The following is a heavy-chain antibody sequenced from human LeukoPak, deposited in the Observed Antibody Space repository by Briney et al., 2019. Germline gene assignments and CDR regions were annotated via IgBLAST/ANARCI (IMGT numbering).Heavy chain of an antibody. V-gene: IGHV1-18*01. D-gene: IGHD1-14*01. Sequence: ASMKVSCKASGYTFTSYGISWVRQAPGQGLEWMGWISAYNGNTNYAQKLQGRVTMTTDTSTSTAYMELRSLRSDDTAVYYCARTTGTFMKNAFDIWGQGTMVTVSS. CDR1: GYTFTSYG. CDR3: ARTTGTFMKNAFDI. CDR2: ISAYNGNT. J-gene: IGHJ3*02.